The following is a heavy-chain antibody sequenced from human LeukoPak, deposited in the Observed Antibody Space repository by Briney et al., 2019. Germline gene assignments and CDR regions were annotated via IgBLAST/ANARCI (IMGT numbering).Heavy chain of an antibody. CDR2: ISSCGSNI. J-gene: IGHJ4*02. Sequence: GGSLTLSCAASGFTLSSYEMNWVRQAPGKGLEWVSYISSCGSNIYYADSVKGRFTIPRDNAKNSLYLQMNSLRAEDTVVYYCAKVGPSDIVVVVAATISFDYWGQGTLVTVSS. CDR3: AKVGPSDIVVVVAATISFDY. V-gene: IGHV3-48*03. CDR1: GFTLSSYE. D-gene: IGHD2-15*01.